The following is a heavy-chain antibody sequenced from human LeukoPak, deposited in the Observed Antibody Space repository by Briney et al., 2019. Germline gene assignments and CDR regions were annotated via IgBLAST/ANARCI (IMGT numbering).Heavy chain of an antibody. CDR1: GFTFSSYC. CDR2: ISSSSSTI. J-gene: IGHJ3*02. D-gene: IGHD3-22*01. Sequence: GGSLRLSCAASGFTFSSYCMNWVRQAPGKGLEWVSYISSSSSTIYYADSVKGRFTISRDNAKNSLYLQMNSLRAEDTAVYYCARAGRYSYDSSGYYYDAFGIWGQGTMVTVSS. V-gene: IGHV3-48*01. CDR3: ARAGRYSYDSSGYYYDAFGI.